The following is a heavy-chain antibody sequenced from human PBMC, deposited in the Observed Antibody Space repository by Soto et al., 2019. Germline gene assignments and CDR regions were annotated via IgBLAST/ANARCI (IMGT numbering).Heavy chain of an antibody. Sequence: GGSLRLSCAASGFTFSSYWMHWVRQAPGKGLVWVSRINSDGISTSYADSVKGLFTISRDKAKNTLYLQMNSLRAEDTAVYYCASLFPSGYSYGFDFDYWGQGTLVTVSS. V-gene: IGHV3-74*01. CDR3: ASLFPSGYSYGFDFDY. J-gene: IGHJ4*02. CDR1: GFTFSSYW. D-gene: IGHD5-18*01. CDR2: INSDGIST.